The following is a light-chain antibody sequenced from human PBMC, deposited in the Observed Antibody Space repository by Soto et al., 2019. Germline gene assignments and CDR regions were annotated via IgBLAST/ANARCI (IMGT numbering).Light chain of an antibody. V-gene: IGKV3D-15*01. J-gene: IGKJ5*01. CDR3: QQYNNWQPIT. Sequence: EIVMTQSPSTLSVSPGERATLSCRASQSVSSNLAWYQQKPGQAPRLLIYGASSRATGIPDRFSGSGSGTEFTLTISSLQSEDYAVYYCQQYNNWQPITFGQGTRLEIK. CDR2: GAS. CDR1: QSVSSN.